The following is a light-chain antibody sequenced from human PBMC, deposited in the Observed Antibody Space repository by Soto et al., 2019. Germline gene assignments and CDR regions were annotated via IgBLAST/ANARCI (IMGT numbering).Light chain of an antibody. CDR1: QSVSSY. V-gene: IGKV3-11*01. J-gene: IGKJ2*01. CDR2: DGS. CDR3: QQRSNWPYT. Sequence: EIVLTQSPATLSLSPGERATLSCRASQSVSSYLAWYQQKVGQAPRLLIYDGSNRATGIPARFSGSGSGTDFTLTISSLEPEDFAVNYCQQRSNWPYTFGQGTKLESK.